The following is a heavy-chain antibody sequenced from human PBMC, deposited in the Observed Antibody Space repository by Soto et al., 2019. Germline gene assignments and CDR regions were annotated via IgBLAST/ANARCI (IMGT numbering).Heavy chain of an antibody. Sequence: SETLSLTCAVYGGSVNGYYLNWIRQPPGKGLEWIGEINHTGGTNYNPSLKSRVTMSVDTSKNQFSLRLSSVTAADTDIYYCSTRITVFGLLIPPFDPWGQGTQVTVSS. J-gene: IGHJ5*02. D-gene: IGHD3-3*01. CDR2: INHTGGT. V-gene: IGHV4-34*01. CDR3: STRITVFGLLIPPFDP. CDR1: GGSVNGYY.